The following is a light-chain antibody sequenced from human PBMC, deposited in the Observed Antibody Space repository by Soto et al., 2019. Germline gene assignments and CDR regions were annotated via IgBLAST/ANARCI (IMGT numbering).Light chain of an antibody. CDR1: QSVSNNY. Sequence: EIGLKQSPGTLSLSTGERATLSCRASQSVSNNYLAWYQQKPGQAPRLLIYGASNRATGIPDRFSGSGSGTDFTLTISRLEPEDFAVYYCQQYNKWPKMFGQGTKVDIK. J-gene: IGKJ1*01. V-gene: IGKV3-20*01. CDR2: GAS. CDR3: QQYNKWPKM.